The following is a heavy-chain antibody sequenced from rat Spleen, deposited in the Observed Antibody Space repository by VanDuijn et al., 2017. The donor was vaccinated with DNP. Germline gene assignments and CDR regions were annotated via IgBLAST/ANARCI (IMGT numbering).Heavy chain of an antibody. Sequence: EVQLVESGGGLVQPGGSLKLSCAASGFTFSDYAMAWVRQSPKKGLEWVATISTSGGGTYYRDSVRGRFTISRDNAKSSLYLQMNSLRSEDTATYYCTRQYYYSGDDNWFAYWGQGTLVTVSS. CDR1: GFTFSDYA. CDR2: ISTSGGGT. CDR3: TRQYYYSGDDNWFAY. D-gene: IGHD1-1*01. V-gene: IGHV5S14*01. J-gene: IGHJ3*01.